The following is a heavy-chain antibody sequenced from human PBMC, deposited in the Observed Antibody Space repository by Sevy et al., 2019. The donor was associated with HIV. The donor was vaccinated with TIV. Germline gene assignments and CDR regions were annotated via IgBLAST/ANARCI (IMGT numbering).Heavy chain of an antibody. CDR1: GFIFSSYA. CDR2: NSGSGDKT. D-gene: IGHD6-19*01. CDR3: AKARYINGLYVLDY. J-gene: IGHJ4*02. V-gene: IGHV3-23*01. Sequence: GGSLRLSCAASGFIFSSYAMSWVRQAPGKGLEWVATNSGSGDKTFYADTVKGRFTISRDNSKNTFYLKMNSLRAEDTAGYYLAKARYINGLYVLDYWGQGTLVTVSS.